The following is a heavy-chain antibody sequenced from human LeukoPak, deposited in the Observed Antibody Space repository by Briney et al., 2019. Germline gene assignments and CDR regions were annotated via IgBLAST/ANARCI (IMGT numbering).Heavy chain of an antibody. CDR3: ARNPLSLRGVDS. Sequence: GASVKVSCKASGYTFTTYGISWVRQAPGQGLEWMGIINPSGGSTTYAQKFQGRVTMTRETSTSTVYMELSSLRSEDTAVYYCARNPLSLRGVDSWGQGALVTVSS. V-gene: IGHV1-46*01. D-gene: IGHD3-16*01. CDR2: INPSGGST. J-gene: IGHJ4*02. CDR1: GYTFTTYG.